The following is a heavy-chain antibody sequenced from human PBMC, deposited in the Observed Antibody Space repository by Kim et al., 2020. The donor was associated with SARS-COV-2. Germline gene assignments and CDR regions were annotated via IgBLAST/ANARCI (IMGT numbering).Heavy chain of an antibody. D-gene: IGHD2-15*01. CDR3: ARARVVEGAFDY. Sequence: SETLSLTCTVSGGSISSGGYYWSWIRQHPGKGLEWIGYIYYSGSTYYNPSLKSRVTISVDTSKNQFSLKLSSVTAADTAVYYCARARVVEGAFDYWGQGTLVTVSS. V-gene: IGHV4-31*03. CDR1: GGSISSGGYY. CDR2: IYYSGST. J-gene: IGHJ4*02.